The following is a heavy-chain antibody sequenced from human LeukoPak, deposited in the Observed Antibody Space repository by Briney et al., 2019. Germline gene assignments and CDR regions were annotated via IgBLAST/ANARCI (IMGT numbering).Heavy chain of an antibody. J-gene: IGHJ6*03. V-gene: IGHV3-23*01. CDR2: ISGSGGST. CDR3: ARAPLDPGGKAGLGYMDV. Sequence: PGGSLRLSCAASGFTFSSYAMSWVRQAPGKGLEWVSAISGSGGSTYYADSVKGRFTISRDNSKNTLYLQMNSLRAEDTAVYSCARAPLDPGGKAGLGYMDVWGKGTTVTASS. CDR1: GFTFSSYA. D-gene: IGHD4-23*01.